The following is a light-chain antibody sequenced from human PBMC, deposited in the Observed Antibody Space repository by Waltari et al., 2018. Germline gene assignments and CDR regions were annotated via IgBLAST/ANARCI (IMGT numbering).Light chain of an antibody. CDR2: RNN. V-gene: IGLV1-47*01. Sequence: QSVLTQPPSASGTPGQRLTISCSGSSSNIGSNYIYWYQQPPGTAPKLLINRNNQRPAGVPARCPGSKSGTSASLAISGLRSGDEADYYCAAWDDSLRGWVFGGGTKLTVL. J-gene: IGLJ3*02. CDR3: AAWDDSLRGWV. CDR1: SSNIGSNY.